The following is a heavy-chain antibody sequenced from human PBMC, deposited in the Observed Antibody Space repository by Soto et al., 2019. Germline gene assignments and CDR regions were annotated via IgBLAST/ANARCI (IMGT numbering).Heavy chain of an antibody. Sequence: SETLSLTCTVSGGSISSGGYYWSWIRQHPGKGLEWIGYIYYSGSTYYNPSLKSRVTISVDTSKNQFSLKLSSVTAADTAVYYCARDRDDSSGYYVDYWGQGTLVTVSS. D-gene: IGHD3-22*01. V-gene: IGHV4-31*03. CDR3: ARDRDDSSGYYVDY. J-gene: IGHJ4*02. CDR1: GGSISSGGYY. CDR2: IYYSGST.